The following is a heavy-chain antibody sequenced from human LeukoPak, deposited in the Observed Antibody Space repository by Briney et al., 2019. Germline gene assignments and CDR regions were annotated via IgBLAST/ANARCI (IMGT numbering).Heavy chain of an antibody. CDR1: GGSIDNFF. D-gene: IGHD2-8*01. CDR2: ITYNGRT. V-gene: IGHV4-59*01. Sequence: SETLSLTCSVSGGSIDNFFWGWVRQPPGKGLEWFGYITYNGRTNYNPSLKSRVSMSVDTSKNQFSLKLSSVTAADTAVYYCARRRGGYCTNGVCPPRGWFDPWGQGTLVTVSS. J-gene: IGHJ5*02. CDR3: ARRRGGYCTNGVCPPRGWFDP.